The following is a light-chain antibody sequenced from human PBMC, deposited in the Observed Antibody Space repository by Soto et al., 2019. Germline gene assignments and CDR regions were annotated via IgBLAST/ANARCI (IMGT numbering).Light chain of an antibody. V-gene: IGKV3D-20*02. CDR3: HQRSNWPPDT. Sequence: VLTQYPGTLYLSLVERATLSFRAIQSVSSSYLAWYHQKSGQAPRLLIYGASSRATGIPDRFSGSGSGTDFTLTISSLEPEDFAVYYCHQRSNWPPDTFGQGTRLEI. J-gene: IGKJ5*01. CDR1: QSVSSSY. CDR2: GAS.